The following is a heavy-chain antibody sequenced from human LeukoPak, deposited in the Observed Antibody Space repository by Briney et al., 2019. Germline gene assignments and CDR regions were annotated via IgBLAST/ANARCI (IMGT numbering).Heavy chain of an antibody. V-gene: IGHV1-69*01. D-gene: IGHD6-6*01. CDR2: IIPIFGTA. Sequence: ASVKVSCTASGGTFSSYAISWVRQAPGQGLEWMGGIIPIFGTANYAQKFQGRVTITADESTSTAYMELSSLRSEDTAVYYCARLPLRSIAVGYYGMDVWGQGTTVTVSS. CDR1: GGTFSSYA. J-gene: IGHJ6*02. CDR3: ARLPLRSIAVGYYGMDV.